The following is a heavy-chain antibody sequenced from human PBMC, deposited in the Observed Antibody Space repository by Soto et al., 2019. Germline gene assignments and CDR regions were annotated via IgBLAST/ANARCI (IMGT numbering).Heavy chain of an antibody. J-gene: IGHJ6*02. CDR3: ARDMGPSSSYYYYGMDV. V-gene: IGHV3-21*01. CDR1: GFTFSSYS. CDR2: ISSSSSCI. D-gene: IGHD6-6*01. Sequence: GGSLRLSCAASGFTFSSYSMNWVRQAPGKGLEWVSSISSSSSCIYYADSVKGRFTISRDNAKNSLYLQMNSLRAGDTAVYYCARDMGPSSSYYYYGMDVWGQGTTVTVSS.